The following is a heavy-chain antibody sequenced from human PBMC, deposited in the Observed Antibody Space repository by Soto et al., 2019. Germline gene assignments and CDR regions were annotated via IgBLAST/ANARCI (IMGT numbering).Heavy chain of an antibody. CDR2: INHNGVSR. Sequence: PGGSLRLSCSASGFTFGSYAFHWVRQAPGEGLEYVSAINHNGVSRYYADSVKGRFTISRDDSKNTLYLQMSSLRDEDTAVYYCVKDVYSSGWYGNIDFWGQGTLVTVSS. D-gene: IGHD6-19*01. V-gene: IGHV3-64D*08. CDR1: GFTFGSYA. J-gene: IGHJ4*02. CDR3: VKDVYSSGWYGNIDF.